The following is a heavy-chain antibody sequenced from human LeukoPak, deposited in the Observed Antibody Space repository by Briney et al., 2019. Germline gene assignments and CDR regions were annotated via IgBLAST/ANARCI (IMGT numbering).Heavy chain of an antibody. V-gene: IGHV3-11*06. J-gene: IGHJ4*02. Sequence: GGSLRPPCAASGFTFHDYYKSRIRQAPGKGLEWLSYISGSGSYTNYADSVKGRFTTSRDNAKNSLYLQMNSLRAEDTAVYYCARVGAIAAAGTPDYWGQGTLVTVSS. CDR1: GFTFHDYY. CDR3: ARVGAIAAAGTPDY. CDR2: ISGSGSYT. D-gene: IGHD6-13*01.